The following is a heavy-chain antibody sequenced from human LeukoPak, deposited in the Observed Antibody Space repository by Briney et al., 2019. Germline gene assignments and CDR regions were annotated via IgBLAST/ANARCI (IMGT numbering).Heavy chain of an antibody. D-gene: IGHD6-19*01. J-gene: IGHJ4*02. Sequence: PGGSLRLSCAASGFTFSSYSMNWVRQAPGKGLEWVSSISSSSSYIYYADSVKGRFTISRDNAKNSLYLQMNSLRAEDTAVYYCAKEAGSRYSTGWHYFDNWGQGTLVTVSS. CDR2: ISSSSSYI. V-gene: IGHV3-21*01. CDR1: GFTFSSYS. CDR3: AKEAGSRYSTGWHYFDN.